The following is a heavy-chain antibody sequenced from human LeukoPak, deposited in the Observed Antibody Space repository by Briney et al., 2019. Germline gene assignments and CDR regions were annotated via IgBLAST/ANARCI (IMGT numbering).Heavy chain of an antibody. D-gene: IGHD3-10*01. J-gene: IGHJ4*02. V-gene: IGHV3-23*01. CDR3: ARGRGLGEFAVASFDS. CDR2: ISGSGGST. CDR1: GFTFSSYA. Sequence: GGSLRLSCAASGFTFSSYAMSWVRQAPGKGLEWVSAISGSGGSTYYADSVKGRFTISRDNAKNMLYLQMNSLRPDDTAVYYCARGRGLGEFAVASFDSWGQGTLVTVSS.